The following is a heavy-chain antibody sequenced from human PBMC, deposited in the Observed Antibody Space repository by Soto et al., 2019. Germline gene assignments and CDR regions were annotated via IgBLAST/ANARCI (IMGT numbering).Heavy chain of an antibody. J-gene: IGHJ6*02. D-gene: IGHD2-2*01. CDR2: ISGYNGNT. Sequence: QGQLLQSGAEVKKPGASVKVSCKASGYTFINYGITWVRQAPGQGLEWMGWISGYNGNTNYAQKVQGRVTMTTDTSTSTAYMDLRSLRYDDTAVYFCARVGLGPDLMFAMPVWGQGTTVTVSS. CDR1: GYTFINYG. CDR3: ARVGLGPDLMFAMPV. V-gene: IGHV1-18*01.